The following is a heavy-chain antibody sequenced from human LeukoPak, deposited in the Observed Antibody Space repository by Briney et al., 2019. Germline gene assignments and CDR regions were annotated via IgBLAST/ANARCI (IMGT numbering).Heavy chain of an antibody. Sequence: GGSLRLSRAASGFTFSSYEMSWVRQAPGKGLEWVSYISSSGTTIYYADSVKGRFTISRDNTKNSLYLQMNGLRAEDTAVYYCARMLLLLSNWFDPWGQGTLVTVSS. CDR2: ISSSGTTI. CDR3: ARMLLLLSNWFDP. J-gene: IGHJ5*02. CDR1: GFTFSSYE. V-gene: IGHV3-48*03. D-gene: IGHD2/OR15-2a*01.